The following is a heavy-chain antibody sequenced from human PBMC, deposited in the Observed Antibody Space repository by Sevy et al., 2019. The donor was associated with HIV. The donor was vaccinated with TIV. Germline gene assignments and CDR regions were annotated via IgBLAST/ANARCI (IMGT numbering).Heavy chain of an antibody. CDR3: ASLQATRPRWYSDY. CDR2: INPNRGGT. D-gene: IGHD2-15*01. V-gene: IGHV1-2*02. CDR1: GYTFTDYY. Sequence: ASVKVSCKASGYTFTDYYMHWVRQAPGQGLEWMGWINPNRGGTNYAQKFQGRVTMTRDTSISTAYMELSRLRSDDTAVYYCASLQATRPRWYSDYWGQGTLVTVSS. J-gene: IGHJ4*02.